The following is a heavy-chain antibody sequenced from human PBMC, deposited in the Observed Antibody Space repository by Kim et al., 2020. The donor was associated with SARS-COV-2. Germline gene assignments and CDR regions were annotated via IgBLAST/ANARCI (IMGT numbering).Heavy chain of an antibody. CDR2: IRSKAYGGTT. CDR3: TREIRYFDWLFRSDYYYYGMDV. J-gene: IGHJ6*02. D-gene: IGHD3-9*01. V-gene: IGHV3-49*04. CDR1: GFTFGDYA. Sequence: GGSLRLSCTASGFTFGDYAMSWVRQAPGKGLEWVGFIRSKAYGGTTEYAASVKGRFTISRDDSKSIAYPQMNSLKTEDTAVYYCTREIRYFDWLFRSDYYYYGMDVWGQGTTVTVSS.